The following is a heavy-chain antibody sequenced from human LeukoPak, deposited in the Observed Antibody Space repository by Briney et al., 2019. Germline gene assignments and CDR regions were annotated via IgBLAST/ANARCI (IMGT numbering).Heavy chain of an antibody. CDR3: ARGSSGYPFDY. Sequence: TGGSLRLSCAASGFTFSSYWMHWVRQVPGKGLVWVARINSDGRSASYAESVKGRFTISRDNAKNSLYLQMNSLRAEDTAVYYCARGSSGYPFDYWGQGTLVTVSS. J-gene: IGHJ4*02. V-gene: IGHV3-74*01. CDR2: INSDGRSA. CDR1: GFTFSSYW. D-gene: IGHD3-22*01.